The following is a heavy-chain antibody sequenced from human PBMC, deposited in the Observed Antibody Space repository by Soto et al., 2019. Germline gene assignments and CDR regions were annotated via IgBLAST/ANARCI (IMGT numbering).Heavy chain of an antibody. CDR1: GFTFSSYW. CDR3: ARVLMHHYGMDV. V-gene: IGHV3-74*01. J-gene: IGHJ6*02. D-gene: IGHD3-16*01. CDR2: IYTDGSRT. Sequence: EVQLVESGGGLVQPGGTLRLSCADSGFTFSSYWMHWVRQAPVKGLVWVSRIYTDGSRTNYADSVKGRFNISRDNAKNTLYLQINSLRAEDTAVYYCARVLMHHYGMDVWGQGTTVTVSS.